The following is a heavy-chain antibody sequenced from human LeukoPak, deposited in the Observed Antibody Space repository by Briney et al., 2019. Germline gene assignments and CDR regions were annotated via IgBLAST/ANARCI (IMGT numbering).Heavy chain of an antibody. J-gene: IGHJ6*03. V-gene: IGHV3-64*01. CDR1: GFTFSSYA. CDR3: ASGAKACTNGVCLENYYYYYYMDV. Sequence: GGSLRLSCAASGFTFSSYAMHWVRQAPGKGLEYVSAISSNGGSTYYANSVKGRFTISRDNSKNTLYLQMNSLRAEDTAVYYCASGAKACTNGVCLENYYYYYYMDVWGKGTTVTVSS. D-gene: IGHD2-8*01. CDR2: ISSNGGST.